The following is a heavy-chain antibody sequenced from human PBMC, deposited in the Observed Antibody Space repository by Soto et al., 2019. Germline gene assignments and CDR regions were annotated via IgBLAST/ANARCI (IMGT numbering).Heavy chain of an antibody. CDR1: GYSISSGSY. V-gene: IGHV4-38-2*02. D-gene: IGHD6-19*01. Sequence: ETLCLTGTVSGYSISSGSYWWWIRQPPGKGPEWIASIYHGGTTFYNPSLKSRVTVSVDKSNNQFSLKLRSVTAADTAVYYCAKANVVVVAGSTFDYWGHGTLVTVYS. CDR3: AKANVVVVAGSTFDY. CDR2: IYHGGTT. J-gene: IGHJ4*01.